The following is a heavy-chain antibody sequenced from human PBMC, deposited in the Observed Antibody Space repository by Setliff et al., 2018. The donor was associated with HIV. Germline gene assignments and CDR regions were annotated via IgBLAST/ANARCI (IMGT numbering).Heavy chain of an antibody. CDR3: AACVLQSGGLTGSYPGGFDY. Sequence: ASVKVSCKASVHTFASYGIGWLRQAPGQGLAWVGWINAFTGKTHYAQDFQGRVTVTTDTSTDTSYMELRSLRSDDTAIYYCAACVLQSGGLTGSYPGGFDYWGQGSLVTVSS. V-gene: IGHV1-18*01. J-gene: IGHJ4*02. D-gene: IGHD1-26*01. CDR2: INAFTGKT. CDR1: VHTFASYG.